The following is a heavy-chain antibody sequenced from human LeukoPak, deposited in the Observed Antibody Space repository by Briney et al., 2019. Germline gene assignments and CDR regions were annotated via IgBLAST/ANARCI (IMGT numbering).Heavy chain of an antibody. D-gene: IGHD6-6*01. CDR1: GGTFSSYA. Sequence: GSSVKVSCKASGGTFSSYAISWVRQAPGQGLEWMGGIIPIFGTANYAQKFQGRVTITTDESTSTAYMELSSPRSEDTAVYYCARDSRRIAALYYYYYMDVWGKGTTVTVSS. CDR3: ARDSRRIAALYYYYYMDV. V-gene: IGHV1-69*05. J-gene: IGHJ6*03. CDR2: IIPIFGTA.